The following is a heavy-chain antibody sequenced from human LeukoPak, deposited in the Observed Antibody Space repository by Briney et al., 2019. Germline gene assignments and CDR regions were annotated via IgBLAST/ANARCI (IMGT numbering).Heavy chain of an antibody. Sequence: SETLSLTCAVSGYSISSGYYWGWIRQPPGKGLEWIGSIYHSGSTYYNPSLKSRVTISVDTSKNRFSLKLSSVTAADTAVYYCARVMVVVTAKYNWFDPWGQGTLVTVSS. J-gene: IGHJ5*02. V-gene: IGHV4-38-2*01. D-gene: IGHD2-21*02. CDR3: ARVMVVVTAKYNWFDP. CDR2: IYHSGST. CDR1: GYSISSGYY.